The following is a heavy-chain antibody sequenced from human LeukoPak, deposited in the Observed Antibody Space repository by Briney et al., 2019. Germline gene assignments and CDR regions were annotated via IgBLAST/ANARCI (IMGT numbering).Heavy chain of an antibody. J-gene: IGHJ6*03. CDR3: ARDFMVRGDQVNYYYYYMDV. CDR2: ISDIGS. D-gene: IGHD3-10*01. CDR1: GASISSYY. Sequence: SETLSLTCNVSGASISSYYWTWIRQPPGKGLEWIASISDIGSNYNPSLRSRVTTSLDTSKNQFSLNLRSVTAADTAVYYCARDFMVRGDQVNYYYYYMDVWGTGATITVSS. V-gene: IGHV4-59*01.